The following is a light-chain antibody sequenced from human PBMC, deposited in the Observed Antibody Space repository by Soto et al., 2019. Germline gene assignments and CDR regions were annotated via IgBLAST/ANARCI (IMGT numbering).Light chain of an antibody. Sequence: DIQMTQSPPSLSASVGDRVTITCQASQDIRNRLNWYRQKPGKAPEVLIYDASNLATGVPSRFTGSGSDIDFTLSISSLQPEDIATYYCHPYDNPLRLTIGHGTKVNIQ. V-gene: IGKV1-33*01. CDR2: DAS. J-gene: IGKJ3*01. CDR3: HPYDNPLRLT. CDR1: QDIRNR.